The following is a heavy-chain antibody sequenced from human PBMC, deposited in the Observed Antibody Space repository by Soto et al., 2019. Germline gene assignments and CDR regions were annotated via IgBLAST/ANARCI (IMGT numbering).Heavy chain of an antibody. V-gene: IGHV1-18*01. J-gene: IGHJ5*02. CDR1: GYTFSNYG. Sequence: QVQLVQSGGEVKRPGASVKVSCKTSGYTFSNYGITWVRQAPGQPLEWLGWISLYSDGTNYAQKFQARVSMTTDTSTTTAYMELRSLRSDDTAVYYCARVEPRAEAWFGPWGQGTLVTVSS. CDR2: ISLYSDGT. CDR3: ARVEPRAEAWFGP.